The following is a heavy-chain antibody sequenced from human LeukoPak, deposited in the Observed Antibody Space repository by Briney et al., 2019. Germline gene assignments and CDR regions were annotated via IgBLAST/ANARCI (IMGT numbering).Heavy chain of an antibody. CDR2: IYSGGST. CDR3: AKPDPVAFDI. V-gene: IGHV3-23*03. J-gene: IGHJ3*02. Sequence: PGGSLRLSCAASGFTFSSYAMSWVRQAPGKGLEWVSVIYSGGSTYYADSVKGRFTISRDNSKNTLYLQMNSLRAEDTAVYYCAKPDPVAFDIWGQGTMVTVSS. CDR1: GFTFSSYA.